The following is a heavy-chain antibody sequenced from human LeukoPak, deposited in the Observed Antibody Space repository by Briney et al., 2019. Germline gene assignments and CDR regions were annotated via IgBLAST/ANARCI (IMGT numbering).Heavy chain of an antibody. CDR1: GGSMSSGDYY. CDR2: IYYGGST. D-gene: IGHD1-7*01. V-gene: IGHV4-30-4*01. J-gene: IGHJ6*02. CDR3: ARQCHGTTLRYYYYYGMDV. Sequence: PSETLSLTCTVSGGSMSSGDYYWSWIRQPPGKGLEWIGYIYYGGSTYYNPSLKSRVTISVDTSKNQFSLKLSSVTAADTAVYYCARQCHGTTLRYYYYYGMDVWGQGTTVTVSS.